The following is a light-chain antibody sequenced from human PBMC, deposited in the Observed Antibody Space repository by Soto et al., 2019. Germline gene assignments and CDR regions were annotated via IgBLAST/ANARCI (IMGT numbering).Light chain of an antibody. J-gene: IGKJ1*01. CDR3: QQYGSSPGT. CDR1: QSVSSSY. CDR2: GAS. V-gene: IGKV3-20*01. Sequence: EIVLTQSPGTLSLSPGERATLSCRASQSVSSSYLAWYQQKPGQAPRLLIYGASSRATGIPDRFSGSGSGTDFTLTISRLEPEDFAVYYCQQYGSSPGTFGQGTKVEFK.